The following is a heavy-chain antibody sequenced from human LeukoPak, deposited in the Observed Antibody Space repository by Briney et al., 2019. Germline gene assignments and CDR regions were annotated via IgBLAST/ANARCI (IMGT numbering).Heavy chain of an antibody. D-gene: IGHD6-25*01. V-gene: IGHV6-1*01. CDR1: GDSVSSNSAA. CDR3: ARDPTAAGPGWWFDP. J-gene: IGHJ5*02. CDR2: TYYRSKWCN. Sequence: SQTLSLTCAISGDSVSSNSAAWNWIRQSPSRGLEWLGRTYYRSKWCNDYAVSVKSRITINPDTSKNQFSLQMNSVTPEDTAVYYCARDPTAAGPGWWFDPWGQGTLVTVSS.